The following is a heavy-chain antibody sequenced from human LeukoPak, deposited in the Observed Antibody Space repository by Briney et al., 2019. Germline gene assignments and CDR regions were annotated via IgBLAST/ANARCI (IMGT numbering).Heavy chain of an antibody. CDR3: AKGAQQLVYWVDY. V-gene: IGHV3-23*01. CDR2: ISSGGGST. CDR1: EFTFSSYA. J-gene: IGHJ4*02. Sequence: GGSLRLSCAASEFTFSSYAMSWVRQAPGKGLEWVSAISSGGGSTYYADSVKGRFTISRDNSKNTLYLQMNSLRAEDTAVYYCAKGAQQLVYWVDYWGQGTLVTVSS. D-gene: IGHD6-13*01.